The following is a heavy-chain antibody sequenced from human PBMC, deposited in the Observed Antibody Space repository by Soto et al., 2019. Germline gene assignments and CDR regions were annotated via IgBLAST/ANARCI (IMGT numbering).Heavy chain of an antibody. CDR1: GFTFSSYA. D-gene: IGHD3-22*01. J-gene: IGHJ3*02. CDR2: ISGSDGST. Sequence: EVQLLESGGGLVQPGGSLRLSCAASGFTFSSYAMSWVRQAPGKGLEWVSAISGSDGSTYYADSVKGRFTISRDNSKNTLYLQMNSLRAEDTAVYYCAKVTKSYYYDSSGYYFDAFDIWGQGTMVTVSS. V-gene: IGHV3-23*01. CDR3: AKVTKSYYYDSSGYYFDAFDI.